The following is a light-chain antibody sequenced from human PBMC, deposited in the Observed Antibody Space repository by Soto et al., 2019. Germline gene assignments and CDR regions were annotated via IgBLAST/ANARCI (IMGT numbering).Light chain of an antibody. CDR3: QHRSK. J-gene: IGKJ5*01. CDR1: QSMVYW. V-gene: IGKV3-11*01. CDR2: DAS. Sequence: EIVLTQSPATLSLSPGERATLSCRASQSMVYWLAWYQQNPGQAPRLLIHDASNRATGIPARFSGSGSGTDFTLTISSLETEDFAVYYCQHRSKFGQGTRLEIK.